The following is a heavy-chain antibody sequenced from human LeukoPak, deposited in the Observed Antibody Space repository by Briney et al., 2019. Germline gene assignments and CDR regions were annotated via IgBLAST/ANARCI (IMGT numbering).Heavy chain of an antibody. V-gene: IGHV5-51*01. CDR2: IYPVDSDT. Sequence: GGPLKIPCQGSGYSFTSYWIGWLRQMPGKGLEWMGIIYPVDSDTRYSPSCQGQVTISAAKSISTAYLQWSSLKASDTAMYYCARSNYYGSGSYYKSWFDPWGQGTLVTVSS. CDR3: ARSNYYGSGSYYKSWFDP. D-gene: IGHD3-10*01. CDR1: GYSFTSYW. J-gene: IGHJ5*02.